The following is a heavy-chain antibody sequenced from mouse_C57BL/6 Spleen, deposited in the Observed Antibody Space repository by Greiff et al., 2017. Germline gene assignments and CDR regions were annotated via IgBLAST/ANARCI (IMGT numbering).Heavy chain of an antibody. Sequence: QVTLKVPGPGIVQPSQSVRLTCTFSGFSLSTSGIGVTWIRQPSGKGLEWLATIWWDDDNRYNPSLKSRLAVSKDTSNNQAFLNISTVETADTAIYYCAQSGEGESWFAYWGQGTLVTVSA. CDR1: GFSLSTSGIG. J-gene: IGHJ3*01. CDR3: AQSGEGESWFAY. CDR2: IWWDDDN. V-gene: IGHV8-4*01.